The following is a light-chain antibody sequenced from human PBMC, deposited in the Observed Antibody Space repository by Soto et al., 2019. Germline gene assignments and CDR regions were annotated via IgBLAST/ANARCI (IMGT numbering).Light chain of an antibody. V-gene: IGKV4-1*01. J-gene: IGKJ2*01. CDR3: QQYYTTPMFT. Sequence: VMTQSPDSLAVSLGERATINCKSSQSLLYSPNNQNYLAWYQQKPGQPPKLLIYWASTRESGVPDRLSGSGSGTDFTLTISSLQAEDVAVYYCQQYYTTPMFTFGQGTKLEIK. CDR2: WAS. CDR1: QSLLYSPNNQNY.